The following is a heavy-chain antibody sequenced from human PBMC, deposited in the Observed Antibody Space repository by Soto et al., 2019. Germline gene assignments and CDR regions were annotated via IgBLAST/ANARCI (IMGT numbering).Heavy chain of an antibody. CDR2: INHTGGA. Sequence: SETLFLTCAVYGGSVNGYYWNWIRQPPGKGLEWIGEINHTGGAHYNPSLKSRVTMSVDTSKNQFSLRLSSVTAADTAIYYCATRITVFGLLIPPFDPWGQGTQVTSPQ. CDR1: GGSVNGYY. J-gene: IGHJ5*02. D-gene: IGHD3-3*01. V-gene: IGHV4-34*01. CDR3: ATRITVFGLLIPPFDP.